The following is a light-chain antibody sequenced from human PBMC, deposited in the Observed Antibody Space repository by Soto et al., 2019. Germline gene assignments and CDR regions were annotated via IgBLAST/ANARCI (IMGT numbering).Light chain of an antibody. V-gene: IGLV2-14*01. CDR2: EVS. CDR3: SSYTSTGTLV. CDR1: SSDVGAYNY. Sequence: QSVLTQPASVSGSPGQSITISCTGTSSDVGAYNYVSWYQQHPGKAPKLLIYEVSNRPSGVSNRFSGSKSGNTASLTISGLQAEDETDYYCSSYTSTGTLVFGGGTQLTVL. J-gene: IGLJ2*01.